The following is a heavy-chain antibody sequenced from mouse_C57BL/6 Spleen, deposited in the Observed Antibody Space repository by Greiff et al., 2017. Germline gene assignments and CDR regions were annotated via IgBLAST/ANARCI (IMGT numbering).Heavy chain of an antibody. J-gene: IGHJ1*03. V-gene: IGHV14-2*01. CDR2: IDPEDGET. CDR3: ARIYYYGSSYEDWYFDV. D-gene: IGHD1-1*01. Sequence: EVQRVESGAELVKPGASVKLSCTASGFNIKDYYMHWVKQRTEQGLEWIGRIDPEDGETKYAPKFQGKATITADTSSNTAYLQLSSLTSEDTAVYYCARIYYYGSSYEDWYFDVWGTGTTVTVSS. CDR1: GFNIKDYY.